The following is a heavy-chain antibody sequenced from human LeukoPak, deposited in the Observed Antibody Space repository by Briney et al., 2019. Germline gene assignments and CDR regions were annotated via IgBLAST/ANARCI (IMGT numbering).Heavy chain of an antibody. Sequence: PSGTLSLTCAVSGGSISSNNWWSWVRQPPGKGLEWIGEIYHSGSTNYNPSLKSRVTISVDTSKNQFSLKVSSVTAADTAVYYCARSELLWFGGVNSGFDYWGQGTLVTVSS. CDR3: ARSELLWFGGVNSGFDY. J-gene: IGHJ4*02. V-gene: IGHV4-4*02. D-gene: IGHD3-10*01. CDR1: GGSISSNNW. CDR2: IYHSGST.